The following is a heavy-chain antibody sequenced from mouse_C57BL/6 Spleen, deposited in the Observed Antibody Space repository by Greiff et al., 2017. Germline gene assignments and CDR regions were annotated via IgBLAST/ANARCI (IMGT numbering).Heavy chain of an antibody. J-gene: IGHJ3*01. Sequence: EVKLLESGPVLVKPGASVKMSCKASGYTFTDYYMNWVKQSHGKSLEWIGVINPYNGGTSYNQKFKGKATLTVDKSSSTAYMELNSLTSEDSAVYYCARSAYDYDQDWFAYWGQGTLVTVSA. CDR3: ARSAYDYDQDWFAY. CDR2: INPYNGGT. D-gene: IGHD2-4*01. V-gene: IGHV1-19*01. CDR1: GYTFTDYY.